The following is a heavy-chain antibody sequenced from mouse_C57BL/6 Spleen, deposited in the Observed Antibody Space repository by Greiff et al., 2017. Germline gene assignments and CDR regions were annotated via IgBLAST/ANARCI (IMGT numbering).Heavy chain of an antibody. CDR1: GFTFSDYG. CDR2: ISSGSSTI. CDR3: AREGLRLYAMDY. Sequence: DVQLVESGGGLVKPGGSLKLSCVASGFTFSDYGMHWVRQAPEKGLEWVAYISSGSSTIYYADTVKGRFTISRDNAKNTLFLQMTSLRSEDTAMYYCAREGLRLYAMDYWGQGTSVTVSS. V-gene: IGHV5-17*01. D-gene: IGHD2-4*01. J-gene: IGHJ4*01.